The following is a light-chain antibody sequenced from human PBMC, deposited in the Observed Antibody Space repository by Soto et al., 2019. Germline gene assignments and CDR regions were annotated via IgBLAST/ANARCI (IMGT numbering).Light chain of an antibody. Sequence: QSVLTQSPSASGTPGQRVTVSCSGSSSNIGTNYVYWYQQLPGTAPKVLIYSTDKRPSGVPNRFSGSKSGNTASLTISGLLAEDEADYHCCSFAGGSTYVVFGGGTKLTVL. V-gene: IGLV1-47*01. CDR3: CSFAGGSTYVV. CDR2: STD. CDR1: SSNIGTNY. J-gene: IGLJ2*01.